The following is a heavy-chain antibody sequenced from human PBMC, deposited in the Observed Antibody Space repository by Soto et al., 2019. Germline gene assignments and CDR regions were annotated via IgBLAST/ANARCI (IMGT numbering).Heavy chain of an antibody. D-gene: IGHD5-18*01. Sequence: GSGPTLVNPTQTLTLTCPFSGFSLSTSGMCVSWIRQPPGKALEWLARIDWDDDKYYSTSLKTRLTISKDTSKNQVVLTMTNMDPVDTATYYCARTRGYSYGHDAFDIWGQGTMVTVSS. CDR3: ARTRGYSYGHDAFDI. J-gene: IGHJ3*02. V-gene: IGHV2-70*11. CDR2: IDWDDDK. CDR1: GFSLSTSGMC.